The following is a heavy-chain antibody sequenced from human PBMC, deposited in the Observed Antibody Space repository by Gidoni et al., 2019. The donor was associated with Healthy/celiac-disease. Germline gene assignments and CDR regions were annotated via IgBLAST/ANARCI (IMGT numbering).Heavy chain of an antibody. V-gene: IGHV4-59*08. CDR2: IYYSGST. D-gene: IGHD1-26*01. CDR3: ARRRGAAPLGNAFDI. J-gene: IGHJ3*02. Sequence: QVQLQESVPGLVKPSDTLSLPCTASAGSISSYYWSWIRQPPGKGLEWLGYIYYSGSTNYNPSLKSRVTISVDTSKNQFSLKLSSVTAADTAVYYCARRRGAAPLGNAFDIWGQGTMVTVSS. CDR1: AGSISSYY.